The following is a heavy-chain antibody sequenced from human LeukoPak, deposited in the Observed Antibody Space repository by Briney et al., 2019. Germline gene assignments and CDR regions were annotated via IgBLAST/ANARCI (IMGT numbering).Heavy chain of an antibody. CDR2: INPNSGGT. D-gene: IGHD3-22*01. CDR1: GYTFTSYG. CDR3: ARVRDYYDSSGYPQPTFDY. Sequence: ASVKVSCKASGYTFTSYGISWVRQAPGQGLEWMGWINPNSGGTNYAQKFQGRVTMTRDTSISTAYMELSRLRSDDTAVYYCARVRDYYDSSGYPQPTFDYWGQGTLVTVTS. J-gene: IGHJ4*02. V-gene: IGHV1-2*02.